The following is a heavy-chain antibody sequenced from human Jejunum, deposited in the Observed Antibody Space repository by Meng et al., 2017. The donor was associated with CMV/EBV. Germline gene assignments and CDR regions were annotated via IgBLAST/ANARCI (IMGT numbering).Heavy chain of an antibody. D-gene: IGHD5-24*01. CDR3: AHLDGTTWYYYDY. J-gene: IGHJ4*02. V-gene: IGHV2-5*01. CDR1: GFSLNTSGVA. CDR2: IYWNGNK. Sequence: GFSLNTSGVAGGWIRQAPGKALEWLAHIYWNGNKYYSTSLKSRLTITKDTSKNQVVLTMTNVDPVDTATYYCAHLDGTTWYYYDYWGQGTLVTVSS.